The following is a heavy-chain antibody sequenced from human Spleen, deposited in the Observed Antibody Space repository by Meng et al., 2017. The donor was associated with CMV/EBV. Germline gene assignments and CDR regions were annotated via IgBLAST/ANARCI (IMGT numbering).Heavy chain of an antibody. CDR1: GGSFSCYY. CDR2: INHSGST. D-gene: IGHD3-22*01. CDR3: ARGGWVTMIVVVTPLFDY. Sequence: RLQAWGAGLLKPSETLFLTCACYGGSFSCYYWSWSRQPPGKGLEWIGEINHSGSTNYNPSLKSRVTISVDTSKNQFSLKLSSVTAADTAVYYCARGGWVTMIVVVTPLFDYWGQGTLVTVSS. J-gene: IGHJ4*02. V-gene: IGHV4-34*01.